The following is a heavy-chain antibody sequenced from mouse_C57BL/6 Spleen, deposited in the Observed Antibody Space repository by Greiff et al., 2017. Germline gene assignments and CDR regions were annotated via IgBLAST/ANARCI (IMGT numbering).Heavy chain of an antibody. CDR1: GFTFSNYW. J-gene: IGHJ2*01. CDR2: IRLKSDNYAT. Sequence: EVKLMESGGGLVQPGGSMKLSCVASGFTFSNYWMNWVRQSPEKGLEWVAQIRLKSDNYATHYAESVKGRFTISRDDSKSSVYLQMNNLRAEDTGIYYCTGVLRYYFDYWGQGTTLTVSS. CDR3: TGVLRYYFDY. D-gene: IGHD1-1*01. V-gene: IGHV6-3*01.